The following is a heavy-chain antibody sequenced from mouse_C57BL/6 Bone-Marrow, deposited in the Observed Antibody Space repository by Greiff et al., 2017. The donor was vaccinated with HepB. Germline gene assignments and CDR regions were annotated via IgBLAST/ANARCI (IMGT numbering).Heavy chain of an antibody. J-gene: IGHJ2*01. CDR2: IDPENGDT. CDR1: GFNIKDDY. Sequence: EVKLMESGAELVRPGASVKLSCTASGFNIKDDYMHWVKQRPEQGLEWIGWIDPENGDTEYASKFQGKATIPADTSSNTAYLQLSSLTSEDTAVYYCTTEAYYDYFDYWGQGTTLTVSS. CDR3: TTEAYYDYFDY. D-gene: IGHD2-10*01. V-gene: IGHV14-4*01.